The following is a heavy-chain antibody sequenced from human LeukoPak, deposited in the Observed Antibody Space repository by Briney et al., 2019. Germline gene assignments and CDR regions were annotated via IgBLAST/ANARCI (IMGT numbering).Heavy chain of an antibody. D-gene: IGHD2-2*01. V-gene: IGHV3-23*01. CDR1: GFTFSSYA. CDR2: ISGSGGST. Sequence: GGSLRLSCAASGFTFSSYAMSWVRQAPGKGLEWVSAISGSGGSTYYADSVKGRFTISRDNSKNTLYLQMNSLRAEDTAVYYCAKSPSPAWGGEYFDYWGQGTLVTVSS. CDR3: AKSPSPAWGGEYFDY. J-gene: IGHJ4*02.